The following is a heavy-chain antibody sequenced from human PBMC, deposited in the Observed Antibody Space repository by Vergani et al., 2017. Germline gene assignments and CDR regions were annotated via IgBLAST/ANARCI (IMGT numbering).Heavy chain of an antibody. J-gene: IGHJ6*03. CDR1: GGSIRRTFYY. CDR3: ARHKEQLVPGNYYYYYYMDV. V-gene: IGHV4-39*01. CDR2: IYYSGST. Sequence: QLQLQESDPGLVKPSETLSLTCTVSGGSIRRTFYYWGWIRQPPGKGLEWIGTIYYSGSTYYNPSLKSRVTISVDTSKNQFSLKLNSVTAADTAVYYCARHKEQLVPGNYYYYYYMDVWGKGTTVTVSS. D-gene: IGHD6-13*01.